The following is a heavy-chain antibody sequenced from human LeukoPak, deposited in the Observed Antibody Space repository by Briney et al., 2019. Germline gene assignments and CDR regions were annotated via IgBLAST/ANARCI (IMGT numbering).Heavy chain of an antibody. V-gene: IGHV4-31*03. D-gene: IGHD2-2*01. Sequence: SQTLSLTCSVPGVSISDGRYYWTWIRQHPGKGLEWIGYKYYSGSANYNPSLKSRLTISVDTSKNQFSLQLSSVTAADTAMYYCATPYCSSISCLDVFNIWGQGTMVTVSS. CDR1: GVSISDGRYY. CDR2: KYYSGSA. CDR3: ATPYCSSISCLDVFNI. J-gene: IGHJ3*02.